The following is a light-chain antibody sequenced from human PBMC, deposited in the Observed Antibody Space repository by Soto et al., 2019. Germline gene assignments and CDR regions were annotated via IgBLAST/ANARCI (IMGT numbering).Light chain of an antibody. V-gene: IGKV3-15*01. CDR1: QSVSSN. CDR2: VAS. J-gene: IGKJ4*01. Sequence: EIVMTQSPATLSVSPGERATLSCRASQSVSSNLAWYQQQPGQTTKLLIYVASTMATGIPARFSGSGSGSEFTLTIRSLQSEDCAVYYCQQYNVWPLTFGGGTKVEFK. CDR3: QQYNVWPLT.